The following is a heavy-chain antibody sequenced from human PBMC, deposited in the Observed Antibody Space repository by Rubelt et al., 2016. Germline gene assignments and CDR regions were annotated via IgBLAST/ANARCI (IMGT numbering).Heavy chain of an antibody. J-gene: IGHJ4*02. CDR1: GYTFTSYG. Sequence: QVQLVQSGAEVKKPGASVKVSCKASGYTFTSYGISWVRQAPGQGLEWMGWISAYNGNTEYAQKLQGRVTMTTDTSTSTAYMELRSLRSDDTAVYYCARNLIMITFGGVIVPPDYWGQGTLVTVSS. V-gene: IGHV1-18*01. CDR3: ARNLIMITFGGVIVPPDY. D-gene: IGHD3-16*02. CDR2: ISAYNGNT.